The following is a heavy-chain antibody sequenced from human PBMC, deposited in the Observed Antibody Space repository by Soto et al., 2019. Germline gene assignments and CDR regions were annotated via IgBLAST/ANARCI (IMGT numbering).Heavy chain of an antibody. CDR3: ARANEYTSSPGMDV. Sequence: SQTLSLTCAISGDSVSSNSAAWNWIRQSPSRGLEWLGRTYYRSKWHNNYAVSVKSRITINPDTSKNHFSLQLNSVTPEDTAVYYCARANEYTSSPGMDVWGQGTTVTVS. V-gene: IGHV6-1*01. J-gene: IGHJ6*02. D-gene: IGHD6-6*01. CDR1: GDSVSSNSAA. CDR2: TYYRSKWHN.